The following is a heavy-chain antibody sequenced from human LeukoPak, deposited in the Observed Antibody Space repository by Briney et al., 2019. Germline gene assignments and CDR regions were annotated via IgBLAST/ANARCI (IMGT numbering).Heavy chain of an antibody. J-gene: IGHJ6*02. Sequence: SETLSLTCTVSGGSISSYYWSWIRQPPGKGLEWIGYIYYIGSTNYNPYLKSRVTISVDKSKNQFSLKLNSVTAADTAVYYCAGNYSSSWYDYYGMDVWGQGTTVTVSS. V-gene: IGHV4-59*01. CDR2: IYYIGST. CDR3: AGNYSSSWYDYYGMDV. CDR1: GGSISSYY. D-gene: IGHD6-13*01.